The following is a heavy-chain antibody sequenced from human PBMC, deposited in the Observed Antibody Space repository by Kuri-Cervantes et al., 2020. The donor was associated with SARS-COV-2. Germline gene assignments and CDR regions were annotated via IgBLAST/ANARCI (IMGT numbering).Heavy chain of an antibody. CDR1: GGSFSAYY. D-gene: IGHD3-16*01. CDR3: AGSPGGVLDC. J-gene: IGHJ4*02. Sequence: SETLSLTCAVYGGSFSAYYWSWIRQPPGKGLEWIGEINHSGSTNYNPSLKSRVTISVDTSKHQLSLKLSSVTAADTAVYYCAGSPGGVLDCWGQGTLVTVSS. CDR2: INHSGST. V-gene: IGHV4-34*01.